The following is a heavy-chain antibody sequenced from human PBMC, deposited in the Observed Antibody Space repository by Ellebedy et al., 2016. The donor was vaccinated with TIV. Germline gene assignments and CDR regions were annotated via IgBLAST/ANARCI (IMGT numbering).Heavy chain of an antibody. Sequence: PGGSLRLSCAASGFTFSNYGMNWVRQAPGQGLEWVSSISSSSSYIYYADSVKRRFTISRDNAKSSLYLQMNSLRAEDTAVYYCARGGSDYWGQGTLVTVSS. D-gene: IGHD3-16*01. CDR3: ARGGSDY. CDR1: GFTFSNYG. J-gene: IGHJ4*02. CDR2: ISSSSSYI. V-gene: IGHV3-21*01.